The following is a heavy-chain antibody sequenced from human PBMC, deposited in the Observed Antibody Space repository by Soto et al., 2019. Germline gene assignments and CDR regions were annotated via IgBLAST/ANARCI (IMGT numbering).Heavy chain of an antibody. V-gene: IGHV3-23*01. J-gene: IGHJ4*01. CDR2: IGNGST. D-gene: IGHD1-20*01. CDR1: GFTFSSYA. Sequence: GGSLRLSCAASGFTFSSYAMTWVRQAPEKGLEWVSSIGNGSTYYADSVKGRFTISRDDSKDTLYLQMNSLKVEDSALYYCAKRMMTSIRVPGNFFDLWGRGTLVTVS. CDR3: AKRMMTSIRVPGNFFDL.